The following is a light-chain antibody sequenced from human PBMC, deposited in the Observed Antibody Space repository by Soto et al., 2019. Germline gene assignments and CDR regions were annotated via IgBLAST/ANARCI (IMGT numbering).Light chain of an antibody. CDR1: QSLIYSNGKTY. CDR2: EVS. CDR3: MEGPPS. J-gene: IGKJ1*01. V-gene: IGKV2-30*01. Sequence: VLLTQSPLTLPVTLGQPASISCRSSQSLIYSNGKTYLNWYQQRPGQVPRRIIYEVSNRDFGVPDRFSGSGSGSGTDFTLKISRVEAEEVGVYYCMEGPPSFGRGTQVDIX.